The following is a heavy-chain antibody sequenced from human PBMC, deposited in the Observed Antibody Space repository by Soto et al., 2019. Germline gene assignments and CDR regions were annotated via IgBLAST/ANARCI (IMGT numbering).Heavy chain of an antibody. CDR3: ARDQSSRGFWSGYPIDY. D-gene: IGHD3-3*01. CDR1: GFTFSSYS. V-gene: IGHV3-21*01. Sequence: GGSLRLSCAASGFTFSSYSMNWVRQAPGKGLEWVSSISSSSSSYIYYADSVKGRFTISRDNAKNSLYLQMNSLRAEDTAVYYCARDQSSRGFWSGYPIDYWGQGTLVTVSS. CDR2: ISSSSSSYI. J-gene: IGHJ4*02.